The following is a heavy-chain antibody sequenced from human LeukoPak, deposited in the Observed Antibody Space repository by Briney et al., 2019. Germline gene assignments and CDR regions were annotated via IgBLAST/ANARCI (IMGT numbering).Heavy chain of an antibody. D-gene: IGHD3-3*01. V-gene: IGHV3-74*01. J-gene: IGHJ4*02. Sequence: GGSLRLSCEASGFTFNNYALAWVRQAPGKGLVWVSRINSDGSSTSYADSVKGRFTISRDNAKNTLYLQMNSLRAEDTAVYYCARELRFLEWSLYDYWGQGTLVTVSS. CDR2: INSDGSST. CDR1: GFTFNNYA. CDR3: ARELRFLEWSLYDY.